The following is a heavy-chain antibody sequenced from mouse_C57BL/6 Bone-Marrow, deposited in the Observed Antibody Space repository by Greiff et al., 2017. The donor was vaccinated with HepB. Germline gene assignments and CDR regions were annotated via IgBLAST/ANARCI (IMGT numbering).Heavy chain of an antibody. J-gene: IGHJ4*01. Sequence: EVQGVESGGGLVQPGGSLKLSCAASGFTFSDYYMYWVRQTPEKRLEWVAYISNGGGSTYYPDTVKGRFTISRDNAKNTLYLQMSRLKSEDTAMYYCARQGYYVYYAMDYWGQGTSVTVSS. D-gene: IGHD2-3*01. V-gene: IGHV5-12*01. CDR2: ISNGGGST. CDR1: GFTFSDYY. CDR3: ARQGYYVYYAMDY.